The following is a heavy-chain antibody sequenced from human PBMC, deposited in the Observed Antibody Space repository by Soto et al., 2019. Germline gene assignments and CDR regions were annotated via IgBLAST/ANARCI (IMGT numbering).Heavy chain of an antibody. V-gene: IGHV3-23*01. D-gene: IGHD3-16*01. Sequence: EVQLLESGGDLVQPGGSLRLSCAASGFTFSNYVMNWVRQAPGKGLEWVSGITGAGGNTYYADSVKGRFTISRDNSMNTLYLQMNSLRAEDTDLYYCAKELGDYSYYVMDVWGQGTTVTVSS. CDR2: ITGAGGNT. CDR3: AKELGDYSYYVMDV. CDR1: GFTFSNYV. J-gene: IGHJ6*02.